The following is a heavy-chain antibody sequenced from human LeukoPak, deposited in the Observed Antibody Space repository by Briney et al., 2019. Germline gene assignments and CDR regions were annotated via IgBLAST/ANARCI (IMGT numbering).Heavy chain of an antibody. CDR2: INGSGGST. CDR1: GFTFSSYA. V-gene: IGHV3-23*01. CDR3: ARGSGFETGDY. Sequence: GGSLRLSCAASGFTFSSYAMSWVRQAPGKGLEWVSAINGSGGSTYYADSVKGRFTISRDNSKNTVYLQMNSLRVEDTAIYYCARGSGFETGDYWGQGTLVTVSS. D-gene: IGHD5-12*01. J-gene: IGHJ4*02.